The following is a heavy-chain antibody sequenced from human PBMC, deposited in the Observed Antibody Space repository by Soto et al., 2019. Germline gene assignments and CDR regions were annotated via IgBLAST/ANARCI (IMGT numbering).Heavy chain of an antibody. CDR2: IYSRTGTI. J-gene: IGHJ4*01. CDR3: ARRSNYVVDY. Sequence: GSLRLSCATSGFSFSEYSMNWVRQAPGKGLEWVSYIYSRTGTIYYADSVKGRFTISRDIAKNSLYLQMNSLTDEDTGLYYCARRSNYVVDYWGQGTLVTVSS. CDR1: GFSFSEYS. V-gene: IGHV3-48*02. D-gene: IGHD1-26*01.